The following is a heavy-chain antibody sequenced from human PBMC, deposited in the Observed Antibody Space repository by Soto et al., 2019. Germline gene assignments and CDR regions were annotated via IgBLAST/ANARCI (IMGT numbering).Heavy chain of an antibody. Sequence: GGSLRLSCAASGFTFSSYSMNWVRQAPGKGLEWVSYISSSSNTRYYADSVKGRFTISRDNAKNSLYLQMNSLRAEDKAVYYCARATHIGIAVAGTGDYWGQGTLVTVSS. D-gene: IGHD6-19*01. CDR3: ARATHIGIAVAGTGDY. V-gene: IGHV3-48*01. CDR2: ISSSSNTR. J-gene: IGHJ4*02. CDR1: GFTFSSYS.